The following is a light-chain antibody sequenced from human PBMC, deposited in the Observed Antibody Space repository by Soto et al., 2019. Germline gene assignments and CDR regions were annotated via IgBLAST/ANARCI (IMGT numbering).Light chain of an antibody. CDR1: QSVSNS. Sequence: EIVLTQSPATLSLSPGERVTLSCRASQSVSNSLAWYQQKPGQPSRLLIYDVSNRATGIPARFSGSGSGTDFTLTITSLEPEDFAVYFCHQRYNWPRVTFGQGTRLEIK. CDR3: HQRYNWPRVT. V-gene: IGKV3-11*01. J-gene: IGKJ5*01. CDR2: DVS.